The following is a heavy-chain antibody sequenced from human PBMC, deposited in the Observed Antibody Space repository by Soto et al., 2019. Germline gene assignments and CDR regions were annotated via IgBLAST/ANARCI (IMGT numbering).Heavy chain of an antibody. V-gene: IGHV1-69*01. Sequence: QVQLVQSGAEVKKPGDSVKISCRASGGTFSAYTLSWVRQAPGQGLEWLGGISPIFGTTTYEQKFQGRVTSPLDESAGPAYLELRSLRSDATAVYYGATNWGGGLHSECYNWLDPWGQGTRVTVSS. CDR2: ISPIFGTT. D-gene: IGHD7-27*01. CDR1: GGTFSAYT. J-gene: IGHJ5*02. CDR3: ATNWGGGLHSECYNWLDP.